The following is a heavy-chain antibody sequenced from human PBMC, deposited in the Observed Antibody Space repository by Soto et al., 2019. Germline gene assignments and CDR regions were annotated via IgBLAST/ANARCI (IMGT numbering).Heavy chain of an antibody. CDR1: GGSISSGDSY. J-gene: IGHJ5*02. Sequence: SETLSLTCTVSGGSISSGDSYWSWIRQPPGKGLEYIGYVYYGGTTYYRPSLKSRVTISADTSKNQFSLRLSSVTAADPALYYCARFPRRDTAVPAWGQGTLVTVSS. D-gene: IGHD5-18*01. CDR3: ARFPRRDTAVPA. V-gene: IGHV4-30-4*01. CDR2: VYYGGTT.